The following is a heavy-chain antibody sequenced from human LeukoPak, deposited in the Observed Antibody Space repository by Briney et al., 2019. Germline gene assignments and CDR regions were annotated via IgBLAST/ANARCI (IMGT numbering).Heavy chain of an antibody. V-gene: IGHV3-23*01. J-gene: IGHJ4*02. CDR3: ARDYRTGSYVGATTVYDY. D-gene: IGHD1-26*01. CDR1: GFTFSSYA. CDR2: ISGSGGST. Sequence: PGGSLRLSCAASGFTFSSYAMSWVRQAPGKGLEWVSAISGSGGSTYYADSVKGRFTISRDNSKNTLYLQMNSLRAEDTAVYYCARDYRTGSYVGATTVYDYWGQGTLVTVSS.